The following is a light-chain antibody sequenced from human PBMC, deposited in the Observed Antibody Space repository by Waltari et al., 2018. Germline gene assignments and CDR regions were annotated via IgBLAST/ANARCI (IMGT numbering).Light chain of an antibody. CDR2: EVN. Sequence: QSALTQPPSASGSPGQSVAISCTGTSSDVGGYNYVSWYQQHPGKAPKLMIYEVNKRPPGVPDRCSGSKSGNTASLTGSGLQAEDEADYYCSSYAGSDSWVFGGGTRLTVL. V-gene: IGLV2-8*01. CDR1: SSDVGGYNY. CDR3: SSYAGSDSWV. J-gene: IGLJ3*02.